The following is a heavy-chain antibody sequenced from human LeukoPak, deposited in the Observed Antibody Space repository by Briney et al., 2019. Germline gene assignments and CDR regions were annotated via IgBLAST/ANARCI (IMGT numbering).Heavy chain of an antibody. Sequence: QPGRSLRLSCAASGFTFSRYGLHWVRQAPGKGLEWVAVIANDGKDKKYADSVKGRFTISRDNSKSTLFLQMNSLRAEDTAVYYCAKDQHVAAAAYHFDSWGQGTLVTVSS. D-gene: IGHD6-13*01. CDR1: GFTFSRYG. V-gene: IGHV3-30*18. CDR2: IANDGKDK. J-gene: IGHJ4*02. CDR3: AKDQHVAAAAYHFDS.